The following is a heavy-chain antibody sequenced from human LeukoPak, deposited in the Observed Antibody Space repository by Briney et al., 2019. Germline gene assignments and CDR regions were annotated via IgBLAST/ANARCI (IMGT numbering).Heavy chain of an antibody. V-gene: IGHV3-33*01. CDR3: AREMATRLGYFDY. Sequence: GRSLRLPCAASGCTVRSYGMHGVRQAPGKGLEGVAVIWYDGSNKYYADSVKGRFTISRDNSKNTLYLQMNSLRADDTAVYYCAREMATRLGYFDYWGQGTLVTVSS. CDR1: GCTVRSYG. CDR2: IWYDGSNK. J-gene: IGHJ4*02. D-gene: IGHD5-24*01.